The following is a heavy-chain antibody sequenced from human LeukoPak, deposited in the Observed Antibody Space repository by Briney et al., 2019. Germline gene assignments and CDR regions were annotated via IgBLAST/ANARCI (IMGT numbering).Heavy chain of an antibody. CDR3: ARDRTVTGGFDY. J-gene: IGHJ4*02. V-gene: IGHV3-11*06. CDR1: GFTFSDYY. Sequence: GGSLRLSCAASGFTFSDYYMSWIRQAPGKGLEWVSYISSSSSYTNYADSVKGRFTISRDNAKNSLYLQMNSLRAEDTAVYYRARDRTVTGGFDYWGQGTLVTVSS. CDR2: ISSSSSYT. D-gene: IGHD4-17*01.